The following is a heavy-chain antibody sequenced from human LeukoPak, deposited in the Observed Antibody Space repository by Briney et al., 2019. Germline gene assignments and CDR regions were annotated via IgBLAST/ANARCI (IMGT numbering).Heavy chain of an antibody. V-gene: IGHV3-30-3*01. CDR2: ISYDGSNK. Sequence: GGSLRLSCATSGFTFNNAWMNWVRQAPGKGLEWVAVISYDGSNKYYADSVKGRFTISRDNSKNTLYLQMNSLRAEDTAVYYCARDKAGGAQTTIFDYWGQGTLVTVSS. J-gene: IGHJ4*02. D-gene: IGHD3-16*01. CDR1: GFTFNNAW. CDR3: ARDKAGGAQTTIFDY.